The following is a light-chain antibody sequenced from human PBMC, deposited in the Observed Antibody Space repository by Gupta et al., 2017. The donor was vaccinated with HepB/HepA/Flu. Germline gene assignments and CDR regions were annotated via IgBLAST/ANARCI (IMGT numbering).Light chain of an antibody. Sequence: AGLTQPPSVSEALGQTATLTCTGNSNNVGNQGAAWLQQHQGHPPKLLSYTNNNRPSGISERFSASRSGNTASLTITGLQPEDEADYYCSAWDISLTARVFGGGTKLTVL. CDR3: SAWDISLTARV. CDR2: TNN. CDR1: SNNVGNQG. V-gene: IGLV10-54*04. J-gene: IGLJ3*02.